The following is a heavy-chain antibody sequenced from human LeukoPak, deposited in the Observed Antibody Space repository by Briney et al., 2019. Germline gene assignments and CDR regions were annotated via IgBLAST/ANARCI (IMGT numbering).Heavy chain of an antibody. CDR2: IYSGGST. CDR1: GFTVSSNY. J-gene: IGHJ6*03. D-gene: IGHD6-13*01. CDR3: ATQNSGGDSSSWYLSTFYYYYYMDV. Sequence: GGSLRLSCAASGFTVSSNYMSWVRQAPGKGLEWVSVIYSGGSTYCADSVKGRFTISRDNSKNTLYLQMNSLRAEDTAVYYCATQNSGGDSSSWYLSTFYYYYYMDVWGKGTTVTVSS. V-gene: IGHV3-66*02.